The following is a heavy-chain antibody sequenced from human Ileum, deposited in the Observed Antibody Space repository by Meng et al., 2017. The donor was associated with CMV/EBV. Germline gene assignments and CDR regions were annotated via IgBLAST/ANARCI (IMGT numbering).Heavy chain of an antibody. Sequence: LRLAWAASGFRFRPSWMHWVRQVPGKGLEWVSRLTSHGWADYADSAKGRFTISRDDSTSTLYLEMNSLRAEDTAVYYCARDGSYKLDYWGQGTLVTVSS. CDR1: GFRFRPSW. D-gene: IGHD1-26*01. CDR3: ARDGSYKLDY. V-gene: IGHV3-74*01. CDR2: LTSHGWA. J-gene: IGHJ4*02.